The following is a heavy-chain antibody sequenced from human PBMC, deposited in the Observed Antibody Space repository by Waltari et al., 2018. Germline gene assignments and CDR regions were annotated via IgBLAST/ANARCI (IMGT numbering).Heavy chain of an antibody. V-gene: IGHV3-30*02. J-gene: IGHJ5*02. CDR1: GFTFRSYC. D-gene: IGHD6-6*01. CDR3: AKGMTYSSSWGWFDP. CDR2: IRYDGSNK. Sequence: QVQLVESGGGVVQPGGSLRLSCAASGFTFRSYCMHWVRQAPGKGLEWVAFIRYDGSNKYYADSVKGRFTISRDNSKNTLYLQMNSLRAEDTAVYYCAKGMTYSSSWGWFDPWGQGTLVTVSS.